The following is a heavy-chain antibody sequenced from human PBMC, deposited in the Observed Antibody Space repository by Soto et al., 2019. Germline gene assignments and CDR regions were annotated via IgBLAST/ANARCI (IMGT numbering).Heavy chain of an antibody. J-gene: IGHJ4*02. CDR2: IYYSGST. D-gene: IGHD4-17*01. CDR1: GGSISSYY. V-gene: IGHV4-59*01. CDR3: ARGYGDYVLDY. Sequence: KTSETLSLTCTVSGGSISSYYWSWIRHPPGKGLEWIGYIYYSGSTNYNPSLKSRVTISVDTSKNQFSLKLSSVTAADTAVYYCARGYGDYVLDYWGQGTLVTVSS.